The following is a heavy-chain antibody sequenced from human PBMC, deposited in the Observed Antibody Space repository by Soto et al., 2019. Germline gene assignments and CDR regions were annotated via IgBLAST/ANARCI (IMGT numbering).Heavy chain of an antibody. CDR2: IWYDGSNK. V-gene: IGHV3-33*01. J-gene: IGHJ6*02. CDR1: GFSFSYYA. D-gene: IGHD6-13*01. Sequence: GGSLRLSCAASGFSFSYYAMHWVRQAPGKGLEWVAVIWYDGSNKYYADSVKGRFTISRDNSKNTLYLQMNSLRAEDTAVYYCAREHSSSWRYYYYGMDVWGQGTTVTVSS. CDR3: AREHSSSWRYYYYGMDV.